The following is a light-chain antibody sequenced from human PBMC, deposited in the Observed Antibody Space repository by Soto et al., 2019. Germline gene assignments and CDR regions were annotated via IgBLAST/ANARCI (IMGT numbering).Light chain of an antibody. V-gene: IGKV1-39*01. CDR1: QSISSY. CDR2: AAS. CDR3: QQSYSTPYT. Sequence: DIQMTKSKSSLSASVGDRVTITCRASQSISSYLNWYQQKPGKAPKLLIYAASSLQSGVPSRFSGSGSGTDFTLTISSLQPEDFATYYCQQSYSTPYTFGQGTKVDIK. J-gene: IGKJ2*01.